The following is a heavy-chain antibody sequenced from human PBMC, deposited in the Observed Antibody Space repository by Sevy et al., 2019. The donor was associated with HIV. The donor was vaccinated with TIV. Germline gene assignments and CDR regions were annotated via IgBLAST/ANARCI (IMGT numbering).Heavy chain of an antibody. D-gene: IGHD2-15*01. Sequence: SLRLSCGASGFTFRNYAMHWVRQAPGKGLEWAAVISYDGSNKYYADSVKGRFTISRDNSKNTLYLQMNSLRAEDTAVYYCARGGCSGASCQLDYWGQGTLVTVSS. CDR2: ISYDGSNK. CDR1: GFTFRNYA. CDR3: ARGGCSGASCQLDY. J-gene: IGHJ4*02. V-gene: IGHV3-30-3*01.